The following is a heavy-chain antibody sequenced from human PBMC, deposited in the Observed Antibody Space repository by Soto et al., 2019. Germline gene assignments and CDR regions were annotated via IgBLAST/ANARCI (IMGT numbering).Heavy chain of an antibody. CDR3: ARNDYGDHGYYYYYMDV. V-gene: IGHV4-34*01. CDR1: GGSFSGYY. CDR2: INHSGST. J-gene: IGHJ6*03. D-gene: IGHD4-17*01. Sequence: SETLSLTCAVYGGSFSGYYWSWIRQPPGKGLEWIGEINHSGSTNYNPSLKSRVTISVDTSKNQFSLKLSSVTAADTAVYYCARNDYGDHGYYYYYMDVWGKGTTVTVSS.